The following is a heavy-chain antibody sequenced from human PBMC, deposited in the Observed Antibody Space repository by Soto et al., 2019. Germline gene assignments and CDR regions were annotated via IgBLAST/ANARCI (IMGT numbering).Heavy chain of an antibody. J-gene: IGHJ4*02. CDR2: INPNSGGT. D-gene: IGHD3-22*01. CDR1: GYTFTGYY. CDR3: ALSLYYDSSGYYYD. V-gene: IGHV1-2*02. Sequence: ASVKVSCTASGYTFTGYYMHWVRQAPGQGLEWMGWINPNSGGTNYAQKFQGMVTMTRDTSISTAYMELSRLRSDDTAVYYCALSLYYDSSGYYYDWGQGTLVTVSS.